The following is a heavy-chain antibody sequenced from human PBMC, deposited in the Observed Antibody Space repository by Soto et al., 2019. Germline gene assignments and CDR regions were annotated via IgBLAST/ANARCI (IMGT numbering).Heavy chain of an antibody. CDR3: ARSLGWYAIDY. D-gene: IGHD6-19*01. V-gene: IGHV4-4*02. J-gene: IGHJ4*02. CDR1: GVSSGRNSY. Sequence: QVRLKESAPGLVQPSGTLSPSCVASGVSSGRNSYWGWVRQSPGRGLEWLGDMSHIGSVNYNPSLKSRVTISMDKSQNQFSLKLNSVTAADTAVYYCARSLGWYAIDYWGQGTLVIVSS. CDR2: MSHIGSV.